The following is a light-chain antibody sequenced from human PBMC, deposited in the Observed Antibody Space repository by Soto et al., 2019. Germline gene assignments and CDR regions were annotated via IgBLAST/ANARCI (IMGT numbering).Light chain of an antibody. Sequence: EIVMTQYPATLSVYPGARATLSCRASQSVSSNLAWYQQKPGQAPRLLIYGASTRATGIPARFSGSRSVTDFTLTISSLQSEDFAVYFCQHYNNWLRTFGQGTKVEIK. V-gene: IGKV3-15*01. CDR1: QSVSSN. CDR3: QHYNNWLRT. J-gene: IGKJ1*01. CDR2: GAS.